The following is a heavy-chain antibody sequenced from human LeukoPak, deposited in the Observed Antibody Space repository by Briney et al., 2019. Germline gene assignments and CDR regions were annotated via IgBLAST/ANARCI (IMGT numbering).Heavy chain of an antibody. CDR2: IYTEVTT. Sequence: GGSLRLSCAVSRFTVSINYFRWVRQAPGNGLEWVSVIYTEVTTYYAESVKRRFTISRDNSKNTVYLQMNSLRVEDTAVYYCASEGDWGQGTLVSVSS. CDR1: RFTVSINY. CDR3: ASEGD. V-gene: IGHV3-66*02. D-gene: IGHD3-16*01. J-gene: IGHJ4*02.